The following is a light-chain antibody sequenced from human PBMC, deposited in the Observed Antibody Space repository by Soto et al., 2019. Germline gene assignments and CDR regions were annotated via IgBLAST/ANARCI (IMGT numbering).Light chain of an antibody. CDR1: QSVSSY. Sequence: EIVLTQSPATLSLSPGERATLSCRASQSVSSYLAWYQQKPGQAPRVLIYDASNRATGIPARFSGSGSGTDFTLTISSLEPEDFALYYCQQRNNWPRAFGQGTRLEIK. CDR3: QQRNNWPRA. CDR2: DAS. J-gene: IGKJ5*01. V-gene: IGKV3-11*01.